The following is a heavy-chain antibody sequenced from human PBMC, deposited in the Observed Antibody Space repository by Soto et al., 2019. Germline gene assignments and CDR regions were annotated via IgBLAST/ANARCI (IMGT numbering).Heavy chain of an antibody. Sequence: ASVKVSCKASGYTFTSYGVSWVRQAPGQGLEWMGWISAYNGNTNYAQKLQGRGTMTTDTSTSTAYMELRSLRSDDTAVYYCARDTPSRVAVNSFDYWGQGSLVTVSS. V-gene: IGHV1-18*01. CDR1: GYTFTSYG. J-gene: IGHJ4*02. CDR3: ARDTPSRVAVNSFDY. D-gene: IGHD2-15*01. CDR2: ISAYNGNT.